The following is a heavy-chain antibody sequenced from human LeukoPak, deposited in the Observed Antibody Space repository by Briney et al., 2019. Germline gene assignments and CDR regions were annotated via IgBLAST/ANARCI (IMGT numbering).Heavy chain of an antibody. J-gene: IGHJ3*02. V-gene: IGHV3-20*04. D-gene: IGHD3-10*01. CDR1: GFTFSSYT. CDR2: INWNGGST. CDR3: ARERRPINYYDI. Sequence: GGSLRLSCVASGFTFSSYTMNWVRQAPGKGLEWVSGINWNGGSTGYADSVKGRFTISRDNAKNSLYLQMNSLRAEDTALYYCARERRPINYYDIWGQGTMVTVSS.